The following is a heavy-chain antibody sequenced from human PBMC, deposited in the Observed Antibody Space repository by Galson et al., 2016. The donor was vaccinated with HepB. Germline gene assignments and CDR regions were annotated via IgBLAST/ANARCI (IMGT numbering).Heavy chain of an antibody. CDR1: GFTFSTYA. D-gene: IGHD4-17*01. Sequence: SLRLSCAASGFTFSTYAMHWVRQAPGKGLEWVAFISSDGTLKYYADSVRRRFTISRDNSKRTLYLQMNSLRLEDTAFYYCARDQSDGDYLFSDYWGQGTLVTVAS. V-gene: IGHV3-30-3*01. CDR3: ARDQSDGDYLFSDY. J-gene: IGHJ4*02. CDR2: ISSDGTLK.